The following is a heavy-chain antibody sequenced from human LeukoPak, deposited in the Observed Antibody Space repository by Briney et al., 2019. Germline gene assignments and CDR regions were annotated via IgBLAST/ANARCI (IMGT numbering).Heavy chain of an antibody. CDR3: ARHRGPLYYFEY. V-gene: IGHV4-59*08. CDR2: IFYSGTT. Sequence: SQTLSLTRTVSGGSISSYYWSWIRQPPGKGLEWIGYIFYSGTTNYNPSLKSRVTISVDTSKNQFSLKLSSVTAADTAVYSCARHRGPLYYFEYWGQGTLVTVSS. D-gene: IGHD5-24*01. J-gene: IGHJ4*02. CDR1: GGSISSYY.